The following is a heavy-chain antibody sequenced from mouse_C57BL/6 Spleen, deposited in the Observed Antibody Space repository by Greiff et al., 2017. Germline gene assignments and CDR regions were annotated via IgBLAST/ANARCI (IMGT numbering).Heavy chain of an antibody. J-gene: IGHJ4*01. D-gene: IGHD1-1*01. CDR1: GYTFTSYW. V-gene: IGHV1-64*01. Sequence: QVQLQQPGAELVKPGASVKLSCKASGYTFTSYWMHWVKQRPGQGLEWIGMIHPNSGSTNYNEKFKSKATLTVDKSSSTAYRQLSSLISEDSAVYYCARSRGGSSWDYYAMDDWGQGTSVTVSS. CDR2: IHPNSGST. CDR3: ARSRGGSSWDYYAMDD.